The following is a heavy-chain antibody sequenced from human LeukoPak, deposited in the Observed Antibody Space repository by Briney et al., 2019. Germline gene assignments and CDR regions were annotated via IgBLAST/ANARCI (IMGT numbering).Heavy chain of an antibody. CDR3: ATYSILHPPDY. Sequence: GGSLRLSCAASGFTFSSYWMSWVRQAPGKGLEWVANIKQDGSNKYYADSVKGRFTISRDNSKNTLYLQMNSLRAEDTAVYYCATYSILHPPDYWGQGTLVTVSS. D-gene: IGHD2-21*01. CDR1: GFTFSSYW. J-gene: IGHJ4*02. CDR2: IKQDGSNK. V-gene: IGHV3-7*01.